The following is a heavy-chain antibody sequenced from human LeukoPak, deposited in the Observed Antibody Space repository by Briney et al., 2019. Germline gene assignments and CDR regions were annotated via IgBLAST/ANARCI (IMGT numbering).Heavy chain of an antibody. D-gene: IGHD3-22*01. J-gene: IGHJ4*02. CDR2: INPNSGGT. CDR3: ARGPYYYDSSGPQPFDY. V-gene: IGHV1-2*02. CDR1: GYTFTGYY. Sequence: ASVKVSCKASGYTFTGYYMHWVRQAPGQGLEWMGWINPNSGGTNYAQKFQGRVTMTRDTSISTAYMELNRLRSDDTAVYYCARGPYYYDSSGPQPFDYWGQGTLVTVSS.